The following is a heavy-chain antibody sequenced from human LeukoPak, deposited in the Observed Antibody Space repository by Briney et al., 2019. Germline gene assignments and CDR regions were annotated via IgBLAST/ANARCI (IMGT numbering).Heavy chain of an antibody. D-gene: IGHD4-23*01. CDR1: GGSISSSSYY. J-gene: IGHJ2*01. CDR2: IYYSGST. CDR3: ARRPRGGNTPPDWYFDL. Sequence: PSETLSLTCTVSGGSISSSSYYWGWIRQSPGTGLEWIGSIYYSGSTYYNPSLKSRVTISVDTSKNQFSLKLISVTAADTAVYYCARRPRGGNTPPDWYFDLWGRGTLVTVSS. V-gene: IGHV4-39*01.